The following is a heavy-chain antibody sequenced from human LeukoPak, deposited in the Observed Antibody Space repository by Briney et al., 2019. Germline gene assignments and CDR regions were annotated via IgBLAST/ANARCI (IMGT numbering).Heavy chain of an antibody. CDR2: ISYDGSNK. Sequence: GGSLRLSCAASGFMFSNYGMHWVRQAPGKGLEWVAVISYDGSNKYYADSVKGRFTISRDNSKNTLYLQMNSLRAEDTAVYYCAKDGRQGKTYFYGSGSANGFDIWGPGTMVTVSS. D-gene: IGHD3-10*01. J-gene: IGHJ3*02. V-gene: IGHV3-30*18. CDR1: GFMFSNYG. CDR3: AKDGRQGKTYFYGSGSANGFDI.